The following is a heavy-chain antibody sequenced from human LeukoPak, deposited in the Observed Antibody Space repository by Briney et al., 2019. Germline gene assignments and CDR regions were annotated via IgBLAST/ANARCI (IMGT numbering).Heavy chain of an antibody. CDR3: ARDYNNWGHYGRNAFEI. Sequence: SETLSLTCTVSGGSISSYYWSWIRQPPGKGLEWVGYISYSGSTNYNPSLKSRVTMSVDTSKNQFSLKLSSVTAADTAVYYCARDYNNWGHYGRNAFEIWGQGTMVTVSS. CDR2: ISYSGST. CDR1: GGSISSYY. D-gene: IGHD7-27*01. V-gene: IGHV4-59*12. J-gene: IGHJ3*02.